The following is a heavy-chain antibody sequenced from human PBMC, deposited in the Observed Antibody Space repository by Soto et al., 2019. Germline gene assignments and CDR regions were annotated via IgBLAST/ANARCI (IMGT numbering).Heavy chain of an antibody. V-gene: IGHV3-53*01. Sequence: SGGSLRLSCAASGFTVSSDYMSWVRQAPGKGLEWVSVIYTGGSTYYADSVKGRFTISRDNAKNSLYLQMNSLRAEDTAVYYCARDSSGYLNWFDPWGQGTLVTVSS. CDR2: IYTGGST. J-gene: IGHJ5*02. D-gene: IGHD3-22*01. CDR1: GFTVSSDY. CDR3: ARDSSGYLNWFDP.